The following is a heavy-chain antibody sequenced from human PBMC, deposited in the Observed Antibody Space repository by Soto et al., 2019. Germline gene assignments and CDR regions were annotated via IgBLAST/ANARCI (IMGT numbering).Heavy chain of an antibody. CDR2: IIPIFGTA. CDR1: GGTFSSYA. J-gene: IGHJ4*02. V-gene: IGHV1-69*13. D-gene: IGHD1-7*01. Sequence: GASVKVSCKASGGTFSSYAISWVRQAPGQGLEWMGGIIPIFGTANYAQKFQGRVTVTADESTSTAYMELSSLRSEDTAVYYCARDLGWNYPLWGQGTMVTVYS. CDR3: ARDLGWNYPL.